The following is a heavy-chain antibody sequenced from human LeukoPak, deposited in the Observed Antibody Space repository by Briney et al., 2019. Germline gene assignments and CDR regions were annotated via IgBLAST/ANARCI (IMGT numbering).Heavy chain of an antibody. CDR2: IIPIFGTA. V-gene: IGHV1-69*13. D-gene: IGHD2-21*02. Sequence: ASVKVSCKASGGTFSSYAISWVRQAPGQGVEWMGGIIPIFGTANYAQKFQGRVTITADESTSTAYMELSSLRSEDTAVYYCARGLAYCGGDCFYYFDYWGQGTLVTVSS. CDR1: GGTFSSYA. CDR3: ARGLAYCGGDCFYYFDY. J-gene: IGHJ4*02.